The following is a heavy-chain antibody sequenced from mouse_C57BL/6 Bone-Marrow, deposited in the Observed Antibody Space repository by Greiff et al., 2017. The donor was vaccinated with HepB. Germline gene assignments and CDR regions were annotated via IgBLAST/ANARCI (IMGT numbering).Heavy chain of an antibody. Sequence: VMLVESGPGLVQPSQSLSITCTVSGFSLTSYGVHWVRQSPGKGLEWLGVIWRGGSTDYTAAFMSRLSITKDNSKSQVFFKMNSLQADDTAIYYCAVDGYYLYWYFDVWGTGTTVTVSS. D-gene: IGHD2-3*01. J-gene: IGHJ1*03. CDR2: IWRGGST. CDR3: AVDGYYLYWYFDV. CDR1: GFSLTSYG. V-gene: IGHV2-5*01.